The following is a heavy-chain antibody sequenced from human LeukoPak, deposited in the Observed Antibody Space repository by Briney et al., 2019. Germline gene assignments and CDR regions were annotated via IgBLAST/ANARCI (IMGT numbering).Heavy chain of an antibody. D-gene: IGHD3-16*01. J-gene: IGHJ3*02. CDR1: GGSISSSSYY. CDR3: ARPQGGAFDI. CDR2: IYYSGST. V-gene: IGHV4-39*01. Sequence: SETLSLTYTVSGGSISSSSYYWGWIRQPPGKGLEWIGSIYYSGSTYYNPSLKSRVTISVDTSKNQFSLKLSSVTAADTAVYYCARPQGGAFDIWGQGTMVTVSS.